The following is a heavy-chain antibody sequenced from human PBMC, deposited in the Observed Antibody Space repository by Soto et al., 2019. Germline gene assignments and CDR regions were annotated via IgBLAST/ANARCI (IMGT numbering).Heavy chain of an antibody. CDR1: GGTFSSYS. V-gene: IGHV1-69*01. CDR3: ARDSGRHSGGLDY. D-gene: IGHD1-26*01. CDR2: IIPIFGTA. J-gene: IGHJ4*02. Sequence: QVQLVQSGAAGKKPGSSVKVSCKASGGTFSSYSINWVRQAPGHGLEWMGEIIPIFGTANYAQKFQGRVTMTADESTSTAYMELSSLRSEETAVYYCARDSGRHSGGLDYWGQGTVVTVSS.